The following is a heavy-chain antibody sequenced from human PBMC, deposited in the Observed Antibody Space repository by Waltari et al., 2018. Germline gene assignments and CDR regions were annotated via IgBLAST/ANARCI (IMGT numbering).Heavy chain of an antibody. CDR2: IEWDDRQ. CDR3: ARILRTGWLDP. J-gene: IGHJ5*02. V-gene: IGHV2-70*04. CDR1: GLSVSTSGMR. Sequence: QVTLKESGPALVKPTQTLTLTCTLSGLSVSTSGMRVSWIRQPPGKALEWLARIEWDDRQFYSPSLRTRLSISKDTSKNQVVLTMTNIDPMDTATYYCARILRTGWLDPWGQGTLVTVSS.